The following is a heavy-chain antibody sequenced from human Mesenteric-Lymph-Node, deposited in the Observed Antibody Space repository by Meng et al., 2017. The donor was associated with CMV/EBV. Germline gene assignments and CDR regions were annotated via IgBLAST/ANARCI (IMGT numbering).Heavy chain of an antibody. CDR3: ARHLYSSSLAAFDI. J-gene: IGHJ3*02. CDR1: GYSFSNYC. Sequence: KVSCKGSGYSFSNYCIAWVRQMPGKGLEWMGIIYPDDSATRYSPSFQGQVTISGDKSISTAYLQWSSLKASDTAMYYCARHLYSSSLAAFDIWGQGTMVTVSS. D-gene: IGHD6-19*01. CDR2: IYPDDSAT. V-gene: IGHV5-51*01.